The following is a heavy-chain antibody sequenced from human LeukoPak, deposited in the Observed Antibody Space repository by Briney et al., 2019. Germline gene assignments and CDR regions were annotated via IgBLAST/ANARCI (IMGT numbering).Heavy chain of an antibody. CDR1: GGSISSYY. Sequence: SETLSLTCTVSGGSISSYYWSWIRQPPGKGLEWIGYIYYSGSTNYNPSLKSRVTISVDTSKNQFSLKLSSVTAADTAVYYCARGSRLRYFDWLLRPFDYWGQGTLVTVSS. V-gene: IGHV4-59*01. D-gene: IGHD3-9*01. CDR2: IYYSGST. J-gene: IGHJ4*02. CDR3: ARGSRLRYFDWLLRPFDY.